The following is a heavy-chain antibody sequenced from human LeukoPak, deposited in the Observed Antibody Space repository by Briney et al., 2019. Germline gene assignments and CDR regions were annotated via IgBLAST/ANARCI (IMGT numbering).Heavy chain of an antibody. V-gene: IGHV4-59*01. J-gene: IGHJ5*02. CDR1: GGFISSYY. CDR3: ARGGVYGSGFDP. Sequence: SETLSLTCTISGGFISSYYWNWIRQPPWKELEWIGYVYYSGTTNYNPSLQSRVTISVDTSKNQFSLMLSSVTAADTAIYYCARGGVYGSGFDPWGQGILVTVPS. CDR2: VYYSGTT. D-gene: IGHD3-10*01.